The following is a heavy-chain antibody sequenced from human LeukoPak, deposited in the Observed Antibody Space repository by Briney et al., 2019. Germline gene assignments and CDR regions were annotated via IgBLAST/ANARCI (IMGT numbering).Heavy chain of an antibody. CDR1: GGTFSSHA. CDR3: ARSGAYYDFWSGHYYYYMDV. V-gene: IGHV1-69*05. D-gene: IGHD3-3*01. J-gene: IGHJ6*03. CDR2: IIPIFGTA. Sequence: ASVKVSCKASGGTFSSHAISWVRQAPGQGLEWMGGIIPIFGTANYAQKFQGRVTITTDESTSTAYMELSSLRSEDTAVYYCARSGAYYDFWSGHYYYYMDVWGKGTTVTVSS.